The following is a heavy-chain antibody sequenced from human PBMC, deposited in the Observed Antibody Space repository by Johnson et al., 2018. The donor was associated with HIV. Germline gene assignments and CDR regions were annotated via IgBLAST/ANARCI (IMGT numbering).Heavy chain of an antibody. J-gene: IGHJ3*02. CDR1: GFSFSSYW. CDR3: ARGPYTWIRGLSLEHHDAFDI. V-gene: IGHV3-7*01. Sequence: EVQLVESGGGLVQPGGCLRLSCAASGFSFSSYWMTWVRQAPGKGLEWVANIKQDGSEKYYVDSVKGRFTISRDNAKNSLYLQMNSLRAEDTAVYYCARGPYTWIRGLSLEHHDAFDIWGQGTMVTVSS. CDR2: IKQDGSEK. D-gene: IGHD5-18*01.